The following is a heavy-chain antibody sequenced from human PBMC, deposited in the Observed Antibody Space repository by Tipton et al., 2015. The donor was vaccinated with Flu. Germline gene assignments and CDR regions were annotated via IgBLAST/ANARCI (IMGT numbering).Heavy chain of an antibody. V-gene: IGHV4-61*02. CDR1: GGSISGASDY. CDR3: ARRDYSNYVSDPKNWFDP. CDR2: VYTSGVT. J-gene: IGHJ5*02. Sequence: TLSLTCTVSGGSISGASDYWTWIRQPAGKGLEWIGRVYTSGVTYYNPSLKSRVTISVDTSKNQFSLKLRSVTAADTAVYYCARRDYSNYVSDPKNWFDPWGQGTLVTVSS. D-gene: IGHD4-11*01.